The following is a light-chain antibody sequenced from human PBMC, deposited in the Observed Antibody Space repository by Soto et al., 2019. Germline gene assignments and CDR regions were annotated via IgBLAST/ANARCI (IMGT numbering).Light chain of an antibody. CDR1: QFISNS. Sequence: EIVMTQSPATLSVSPGERVTLSCRASQFISNSLAWYQQRPGQPPRLLIYGASTRAAGISARFSGSGSGTEFTRTISSLQSEDFAVYYCQQSSNWPRTFGQGTKVDIK. J-gene: IGKJ1*01. V-gene: IGKV3-15*01. CDR2: GAS. CDR3: QQSSNWPRT.